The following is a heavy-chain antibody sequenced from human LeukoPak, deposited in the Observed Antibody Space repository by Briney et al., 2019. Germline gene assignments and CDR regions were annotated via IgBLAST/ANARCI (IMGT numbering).Heavy chain of an antibody. CDR3: ARELYGSGSYSFDS. D-gene: IGHD3-10*01. V-gene: IGHV4-4*07. CDR2: IYTSGST. J-gene: IGHJ4*02. CDR1: GGSMSSYY. Sequence: PSETLSLTCTVSGGSMSSYYWSWIRQPAGKGLEWIGRIYTSGSTNYNPSLKSRVTMSVDTSKNQFSLKLTSVTAADTAVYYCARELYGSGSYSFDSWGQGTLVTVSS.